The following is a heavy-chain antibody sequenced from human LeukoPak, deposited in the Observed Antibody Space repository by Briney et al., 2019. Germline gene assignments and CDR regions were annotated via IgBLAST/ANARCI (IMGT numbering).Heavy chain of an antibody. CDR1: GFTLSNAW. CDR3: TTGWSGYYAFDI. V-gene: IGHV3-15*01. D-gene: IGHD3-3*01. Sequence: PGGSLRLSCVASGFTLSNAWMSWVRQAPGKGLEWVGRIKSKTDGGTTDYAAPVKGRFTISRDDSKNTLYLQMNSLKTEDTAVYYCTTGWSGYYAFDIWGQGTMVTVSS. J-gene: IGHJ3*02. CDR2: IKSKTDGGTT.